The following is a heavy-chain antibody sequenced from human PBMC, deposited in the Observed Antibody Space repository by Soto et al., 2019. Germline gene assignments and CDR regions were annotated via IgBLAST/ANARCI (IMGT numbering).Heavy chain of an antibody. J-gene: IGHJ4*02. CDR3: VRLGELSFFDY. Sequence: SSETLSLTCTVSGGSISSYYWSWIRQPAGKGLEWIGRIYTSGSTNYNPSLKSRVTMSVDTSKNQFSLKLSSVTAADTAVYYCVRLGELSFFDYWGQGTLVTVSS. D-gene: IGHD3-16*02. V-gene: IGHV4-4*07. CDR1: GGSISSYY. CDR2: IYTSGST.